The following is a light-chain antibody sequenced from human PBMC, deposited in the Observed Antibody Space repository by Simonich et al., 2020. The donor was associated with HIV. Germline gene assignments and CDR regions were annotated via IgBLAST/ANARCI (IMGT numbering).Light chain of an antibody. CDR1: QSVLYSSNNKNY. J-gene: IGKJ2*01. Sequence: DIVMTQSPDSLAVSLGERATINCKSSQSVLYSSNNKNYLAWYQQKPGQPPKLLIAWAAPRESGVPERFSGSGSGSDFTLTISSLQAEDVAVYFCQQCHSHPHTFGQGTKLEIK. CDR2: WAA. CDR3: QQCHSHPHT. V-gene: IGKV4-1*01.